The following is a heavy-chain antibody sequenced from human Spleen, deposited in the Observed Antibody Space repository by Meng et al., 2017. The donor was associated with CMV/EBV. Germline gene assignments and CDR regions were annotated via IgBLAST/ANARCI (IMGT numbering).Heavy chain of an antibody. CDR1: GFTFSSYA. CDR2: ISGSGDST. Sequence: GGFLRLSCAASGFTFSSYAMSWVRQAPGKGLEGVSLISGSGDSTYYADSVKGRFTISRDNSKNTLYLQMSSLRAEDTAVYYCARDFRDLQGYWGQGTLVTVSS. D-gene: IGHD4-11*01. V-gene: IGHV3-23*01. CDR3: ARDFRDLQGY. J-gene: IGHJ4*02.